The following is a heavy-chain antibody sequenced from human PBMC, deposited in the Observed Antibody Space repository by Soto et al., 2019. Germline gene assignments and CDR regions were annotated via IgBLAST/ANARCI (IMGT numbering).Heavy chain of an antibody. Sequence: HPGGSLRLSCAASGFTFSSYAMSWVRQAPGKGLEWVSAISGSGGSTYYADSVKGRFTISRDNSKNTLYLQMNSLRAEDTAVYYCAKGRMAKYSSSAVKVGFQPNWFGPWGQGTLVTVSS. CDR2: ISGSGGST. CDR3: AKGRMAKYSSSAVKVGFQPNWFGP. V-gene: IGHV3-23*01. CDR1: GFTFSSYA. J-gene: IGHJ5*02. D-gene: IGHD6-6*01.